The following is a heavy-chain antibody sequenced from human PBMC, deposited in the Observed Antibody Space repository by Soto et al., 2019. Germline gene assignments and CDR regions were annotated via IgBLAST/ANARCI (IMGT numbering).Heavy chain of an antibody. D-gene: IGHD6-13*01. CDR1: GYTFTSYG. V-gene: IGHV1-18*01. CDR3: AKERWAAAGTPTLDY. CDR2: ISAYNGNT. J-gene: IGHJ4*02. Sequence: ASVKVSCKASGYTFTSYGISWVRQAPGQGLEWMGWISAYNGNTNYAQKLQGRVTMTTDTSTSTAYMELRSLRSDDTAVYYCAKERWAAAGTPTLDYWGQGTLVTVSS.